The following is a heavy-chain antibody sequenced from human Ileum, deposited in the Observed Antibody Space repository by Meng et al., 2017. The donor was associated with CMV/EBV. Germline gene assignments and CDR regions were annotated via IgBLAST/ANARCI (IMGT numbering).Heavy chain of an antibody. CDR2: IKQDGSEK. D-gene: IGHD3-3*01. CDR3: ARITNYDFWSGHWGMDV. Sequence: GESLKISCASSGLTFSTFWMSWFRQAPGKGLEWVANIKQDGSEKYYVDSVKGRFTISRDNAKNSLYLQMNSLRAEDTAVYYCARITNYDFWSGHWGMDVWGQGTTVTVSS. CDR1: GLTFSTFW. J-gene: IGHJ6*02. V-gene: IGHV3-7*01.